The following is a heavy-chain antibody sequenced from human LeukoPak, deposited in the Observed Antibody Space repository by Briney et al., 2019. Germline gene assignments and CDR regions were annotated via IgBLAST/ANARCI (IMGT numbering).Heavy chain of an antibody. Sequence: ASVKVSCKASGYTFTGYYMHWVRQAPGQGLEWMGWINPNSGGTNYAQKFQGRVTMTRDTSISTAYMELSRLRSDDTAVYYCASAVSGSYYNPDPENDAFDIWGQGTMVTVSS. J-gene: IGHJ3*02. CDR3: ASAVSGSYYNPDPENDAFDI. CDR2: INPNSGGT. V-gene: IGHV1-2*02. D-gene: IGHD3-10*01. CDR1: GYTFTGYY.